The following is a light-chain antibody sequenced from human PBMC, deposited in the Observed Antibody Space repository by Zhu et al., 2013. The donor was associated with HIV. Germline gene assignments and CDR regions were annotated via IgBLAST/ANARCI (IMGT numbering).Light chain of an antibody. V-gene: IGKV1-9*01. CDR3: QQLNTYPLT. CDR2: DAS. J-gene: IGKJ4*01. Sequence: DIQLTQSPSFLSAAVGDRVTITCRASQGIASYLAWYQQKPGKAPKLLISDASNLQSGVPSRFSGSGSGTEFTLTISSLQPEDFATYFCQQLNTYPLTFGGRDQGRD. CDR1: QGIASY.